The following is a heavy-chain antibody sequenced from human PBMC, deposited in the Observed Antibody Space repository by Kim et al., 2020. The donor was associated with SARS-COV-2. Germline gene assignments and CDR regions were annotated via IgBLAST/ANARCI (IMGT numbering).Heavy chain of an antibody. V-gene: IGHV4-59*09. J-gene: IGHJ3*02. D-gene: IGHD3-22*01. CDR3: ARGRYDSTGYYYGAFDI. Sequence: HKSRVPISVDTSKNQFSLRLSSVTAADTAVYYCARGRYDSTGYYYGAFDIWGQGTMVTVSS.